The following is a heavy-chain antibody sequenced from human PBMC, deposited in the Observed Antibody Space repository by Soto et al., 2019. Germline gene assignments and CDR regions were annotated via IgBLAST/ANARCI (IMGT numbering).Heavy chain of an antibody. CDR1: GGTIGSSSDY. CDR3: ARHGYCSSTSCYDGYGDYDY. V-gene: IGHV4-39*01. Sequence: SEIMSLTCSVSGGTIGSSSDYWGRIRQPPGKGLEWIGSIYYSGSTYYNPSLKSRVTISVDTSKNQFSLKLSSVTAADTAVYYCARHGYCSSTSCYDGYGDYDYLGQGTLVTVSS. CDR2: IYYSGST. D-gene: IGHD2-2*03. J-gene: IGHJ4*02.